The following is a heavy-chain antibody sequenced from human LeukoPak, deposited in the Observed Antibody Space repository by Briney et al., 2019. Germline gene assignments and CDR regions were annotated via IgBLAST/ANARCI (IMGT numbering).Heavy chain of an antibody. V-gene: IGHV3-48*03. D-gene: IGHD3-22*01. Sequence: GGSLRLSCAVSGFTFSTYEFNWVRQAPGKGLEWISYISGSGSTILYADSVKGRFTISRDNSKNTLYLQMNSLRAEDTAVYYCARAVIRYYYDSSGYYSYWGQGTLVTVSS. CDR1: GFTFSTYE. J-gene: IGHJ4*02. CDR3: ARAVIRYYYDSSGYYSY. CDR2: ISGSGSTI.